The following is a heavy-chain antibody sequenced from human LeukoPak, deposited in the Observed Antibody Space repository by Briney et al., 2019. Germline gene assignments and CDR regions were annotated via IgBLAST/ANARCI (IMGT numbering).Heavy chain of an antibody. CDR3: ARGNSGIVVVVAANDY. CDR1: GFTFSSYG. V-gene: IGHV3-30*03. Sequence: GGFLRLSCAASGFTFSSYGMHWVRQAPGKGLEWVAVISYDGSNKYYADSVKGRFTISRDNAKNSLYLQMNSLRAEDTAVYYCARGNSGIVVVVAANDYWGQGTLVTVSS. D-gene: IGHD2-15*01. J-gene: IGHJ4*02. CDR2: ISYDGSNK.